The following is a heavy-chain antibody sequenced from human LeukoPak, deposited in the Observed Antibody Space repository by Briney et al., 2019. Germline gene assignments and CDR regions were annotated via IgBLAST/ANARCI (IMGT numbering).Heavy chain of an antibody. J-gene: IGHJ4*02. V-gene: IGHV4-59*01. Sequence: SETLSLTCTVSGGSISSYYWSWIRQPPGKGLEWIGYIYYSGSTNYNPSLKSRVTISVDTSKNQFSLKLSSVTAADTAVYYCARYSSSWSPYFDYWGQGTLVTVSS. D-gene: IGHD6-13*01. CDR2: IYYSGST. CDR1: GGSISSYY. CDR3: ARYSSSWSPYFDY.